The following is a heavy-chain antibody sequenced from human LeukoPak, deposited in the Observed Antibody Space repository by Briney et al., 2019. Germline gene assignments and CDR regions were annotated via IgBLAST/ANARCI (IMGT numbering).Heavy chain of an antibody. V-gene: IGHV4-34*01. CDR1: GGSISSYY. CDR3: ARVRGSSGSYEYYHYMDV. D-gene: IGHD1-26*01. Sequence: SETLSLTCTVSGGSISSYYWSWIRQPPGKGLKWIGEINHSGSTNYNPSLKSRVTISVDTSKNQFSLKLSSVTAADTAVYYCARVRGSSGSYEYYHYMDVWGKGTTVTISS. J-gene: IGHJ6*03. CDR2: INHSGST.